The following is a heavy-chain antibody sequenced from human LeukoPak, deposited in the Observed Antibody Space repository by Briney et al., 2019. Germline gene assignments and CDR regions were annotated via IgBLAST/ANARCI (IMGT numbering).Heavy chain of an antibody. Sequence: AGGSLRLSCTASGFAFSVYAMSWLRQPPGKGLEWVSTINANSGTTSYAASVRGRFTISRDNSKNTLYLQLNTLRADDTATYYCAKPISGGLAVTADWFHPWGQGTVVVVSS. CDR1: GFAFSVYA. V-gene: IGHV3-23*01. D-gene: IGHD6-19*01. CDR3: AKPISGGLAVTADWFHP. CDR2: INANSGTT. J-gene: IGHJ5*01.